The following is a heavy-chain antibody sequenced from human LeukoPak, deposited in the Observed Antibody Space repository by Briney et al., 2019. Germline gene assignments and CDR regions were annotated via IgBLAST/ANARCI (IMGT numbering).Heavy chain of an antibody. V-gene: IGHV3-23*01. D-gene: IGHD6-19*01. J-gene: IGHJ4*02. Sequence: GGSLRLSCVASGFTFGYYAMSWVRQARGKGLEWVSFSGSGGITYFADSVKGRFTISRDNSKNTLHLQMSYLRAEDTGLYYCVKSQSSDRAGYFDYWGQGTLVTVSS. CDR3: VKSQSSDRAGYFDY. CDR1: GFTFGYYA. CDR2: SGSGGIT.